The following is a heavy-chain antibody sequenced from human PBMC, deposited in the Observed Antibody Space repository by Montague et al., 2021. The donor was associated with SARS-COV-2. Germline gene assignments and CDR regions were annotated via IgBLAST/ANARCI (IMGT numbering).Heavy chain of an antibody. V-gene: IGHV3-33*07. D-gene: IGHD5-12*01. CDR2: IWYDGSNK. Sequence: SLRLSCAASGFIFSSYGMYWVRQAPGKGLEWVAVIWYDGSNKYHVDSVKGRFTISRGNSNLYLQMNSLRVEDTAVYYCARNRRSYSGYDSEADYWGQGTLVTVSS. CDR3: ARNRRSYSGYDSEADY. CDR1: GFIFSSYG. J-gene: IGHJ4*02.